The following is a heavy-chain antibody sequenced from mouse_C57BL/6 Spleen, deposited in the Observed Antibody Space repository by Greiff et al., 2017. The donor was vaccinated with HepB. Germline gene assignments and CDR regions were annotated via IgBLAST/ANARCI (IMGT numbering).Heavy chain of an antibody. D-gene: IGHD1-1*01. CDR3: ARGTTGGYYFDY. V-gene: IGHV1-63*01. Sequence: VQLQQSGAELVRPGTSVKMSCKASGYTFTNYWIGWAKQRPGHGLEWIGDIYPGGGYTNYNEKFKGKATLTADKSSSTAYRQFSSLTSEDSAIYYCARGTTGGYYFDYWGQGTTLTVSS. J-gene: IGHJ2*01. CDR1: GYTFTNYW. CDR2: IYPGGGYT.